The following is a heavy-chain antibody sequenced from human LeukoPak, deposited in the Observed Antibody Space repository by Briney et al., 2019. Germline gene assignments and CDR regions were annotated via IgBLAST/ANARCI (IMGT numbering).Heavy chain of an antibody. CDR1: GLTFSNYA. CDR2: ITDSGRKT. CDR3: ARVGGDSSGPQLRVLLDY. J-gene: IGHJ4*02. Sequence: PEGSLRLSCAASGLTFSNYAMNWVRQASGRGLEWVSGITDSGRKTYYADSVKGRFTISRDNAKKSLYLQMNSLIAEDMAVYYCARVGGDSSGPQLRVLLDYWGQGTLVTVSS. V-gene: IGHV3-23*01. D-gene: IGHD3-22*01.